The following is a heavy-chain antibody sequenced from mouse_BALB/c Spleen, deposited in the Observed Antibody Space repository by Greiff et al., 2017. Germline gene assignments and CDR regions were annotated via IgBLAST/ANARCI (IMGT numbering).Heavy chain of an antibody. V-gene: IGHV5-17*02. Sequence: DVKLVESGGGLVQPGGSRKLSCAASGFTFSSFGMHWVRQAPEKGLEWVAYISSGSSTIYYADTVKGRFTISRDNPKNTLFLQMTSLRSEDTAMYYCARSLTYYGSSLFAYWGQGTLVTVSA. CDR2: ISSGSSTI. D-gene: IGHD1-1*01. CDR1: GFTFSSFG. J-gene: IGHJ3*01. CDR3: ARSLTYYGSSLFAY.